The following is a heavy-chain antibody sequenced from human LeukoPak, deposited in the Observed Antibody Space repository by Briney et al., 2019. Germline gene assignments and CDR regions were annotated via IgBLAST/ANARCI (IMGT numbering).Heavy chain of an antibody. CDR1: GFTFDDYA. J-gene: IGHJ4*02. V-gene: IGHV3-9*01. Sequence: SLRLSCAASGFTFDDYAMHWGRQAPGKGVEWGSGISWNSGSIGYAYSVKGRFTISRDNAKNSLYLQMNSLRPEDAALYYCVKAIGATLLPGDSWGQGTLVTVSS. D-gene: IGHD2/OR15-2a*01. CDR2: ISWNSGSI. CDR3: VKAIGATLLPGDS.